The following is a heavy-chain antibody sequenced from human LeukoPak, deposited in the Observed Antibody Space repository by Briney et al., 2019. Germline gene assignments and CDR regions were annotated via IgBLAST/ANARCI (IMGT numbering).Heavy chain of an antibody. Sequence: GGSLRLSCAASGFTFSNYGLSWVRQAPGKGLEWVAVISYDGSNKYYADSVKGRFTISRDNSKNTLYLQMNSLRAEDTAVYYCAKDRHHYYDSSGYFDYWGQGTLVTVSS. CDR2: ISYDGSNK. D-gene: IGHD3-22*01. CDR3: AKDRHHYYDSSGYFDY. V-gene: IGHV3-30*18. J-gene: IGHJ4*02. CDR1: GFTFSNYG.